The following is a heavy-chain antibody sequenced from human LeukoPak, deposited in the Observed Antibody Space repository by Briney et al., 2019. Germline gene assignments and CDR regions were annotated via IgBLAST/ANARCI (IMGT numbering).Heavy chain of an antibody. V-gene: IGHV5-51*01. Sequence: GESLKISCQTSGFTFTNYWIGWVRPMPGKGLEWMGIIYPGDSDTKYSPSFRGQVTMSADKSTGTAYLQWGSLKASDTAMYFCARGDASMATGFNYWGQGTLVTVSS. CDR2: IYPGDSDT. D-gene: IGHD6-6*01. CDR1: GFTFTNYW. J-gene: IGHJ4*02. CDR3: ARGDASMATGFNY.